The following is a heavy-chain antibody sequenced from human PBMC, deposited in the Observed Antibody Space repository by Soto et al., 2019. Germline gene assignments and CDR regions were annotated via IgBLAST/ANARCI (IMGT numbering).Heavy chain of an antibody. CDR1: GFTFSSYA. D-gene: IGHD3-3*01. V-gene: IGHV3-30*18. CDR3: AKDPGFTIFGVVINWFDP. J-gene: IGHJ5*02. Sequence: GGSLRLSCAASGFTFSSYAMSWVRQAPGKGLEWVAVISYDGSNKYYADSVKGRFTISRDNSKNTLYLQMNSLRAEDTAVYYCAKDPGFTIFGVVINWFDPWRQGTLVTVSS. CDR2: ISYDGSNK.